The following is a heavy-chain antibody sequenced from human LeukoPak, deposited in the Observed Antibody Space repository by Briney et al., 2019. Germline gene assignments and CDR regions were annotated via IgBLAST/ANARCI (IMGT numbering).Heavy chain of an antibody. J-gene: IGHJ5*02. CDR2: INHSGST. D-gene: IGHD3-3*01. CDR3: ARGDRITIFGVVIIPTGGKWFDP. V-gene: IGHV4-34*01. Sequence: PSETLSLTCAVYGGSFSGYYWSWIRQPPGKGLEWIGEINHSGSTNYNPSLKSRVTISVDTSKNQFSLKLSSVTAADTAAYYCARGDRITIFGVVIIPTGGKWFDPWGQGTLVTVSS. CDR1: GGSFSGYY.